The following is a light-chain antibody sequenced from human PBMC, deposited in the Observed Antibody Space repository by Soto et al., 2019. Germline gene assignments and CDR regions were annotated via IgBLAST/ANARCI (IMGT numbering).Light chain of an antibody. V-gene: IGKV1-39*01. J-gene: IGKJ1*01. CDR1: QDIKGY. Sequence: DIQMTQSPSSLSASVGARVTITCRASQDIKGYLNWYQQKSGEAPHLLVYSASTLQGGVPSRFAGSASGTDFALSISSLQAEDVATYFCQQGYSTPWTFGPGTKVEI. CDR2: SAS. CDR3: QQGYSTPWT.